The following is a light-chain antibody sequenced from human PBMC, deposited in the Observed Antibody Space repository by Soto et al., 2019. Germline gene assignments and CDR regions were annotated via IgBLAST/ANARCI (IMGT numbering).Light chain of an antibody. CDR3: SSYTSSRAYV. J-gene: IGLJ1*01. CDR2: EVS. V-gene: IGLV2-14*01. Sequence: QSALTQPASESGSPGQSITISCTGTSSDVGGYNYASWYQQQSGKAPKLMIHEVSNRPSGVSNRFSGSKSGNTASLTISGLPAEDEADYYCSSYTSSRAYVFGVGTKVTVL. CDR1: SSDVGGYNY.